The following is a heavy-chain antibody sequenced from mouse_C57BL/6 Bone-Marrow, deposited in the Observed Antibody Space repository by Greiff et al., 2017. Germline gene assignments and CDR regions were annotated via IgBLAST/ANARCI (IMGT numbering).Heavy chain of an antibody. J-gene: IGHJ2*01. V-gene: IGHV1-69*01. CDR3: ARSGYSGYLDY. CDR2: IDPSDSYT. CDR1: GYTFTSYW. Sequence: QVQLQQPGAELVMPGASVKLSCKASGYTFTSYWMHWVKQRPGQGLEWIGEIDPSDSYTNYNQKFKGKSTLTVDKSSSTAYMQLSSLTSENSAVYFCARSGYSGYLDYWGQGTTLTVSS. D-gene: IGHD2-12*01.